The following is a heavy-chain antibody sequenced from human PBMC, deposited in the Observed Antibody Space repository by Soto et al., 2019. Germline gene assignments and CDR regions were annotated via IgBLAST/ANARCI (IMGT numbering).Heavy chain of an antibody. Sequence: EVQLVESGGGLVKPGGSLRLSCAASGFPFSDYTMKWVRQAPGKGLEWVSSISSGSGYIYYADSVKGRFTISRDNAKNSLFLQMNSLRAEDTATYYCARGAYCPITSCWGDSWGQGTLVTVSS. V-gene: IGHV3-21*01. D-gene: IGHD2-21*01. CDR2: ISSGSGYI. CDR1: GFPFSDYT. J-gene: IGHJ4*02. CDR3: ARGAYCPITSCWGDS.